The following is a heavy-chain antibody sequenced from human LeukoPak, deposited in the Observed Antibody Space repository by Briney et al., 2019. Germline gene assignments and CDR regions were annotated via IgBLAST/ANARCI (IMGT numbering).Heavy chain of an antibody. CDR3: ARVYRSGPIYGQGHFDY. D-gene: IGHD1-26*01. Sequence: ASVKVSCTASGYTFSGYYLNWVRQAPGQGLEWMGWINGNSGGTNYAQKFQGRVTMTRDTSINTAYMELSGLKFDDTGVYYCARVYRSGPIYGQGHFDYWGQGTLVTVSS. CDR2: INGNSGGT. J-gene: IGHJ4*02. CDR1: GYTFSGYY. V-gene: IGHV1-2*02.